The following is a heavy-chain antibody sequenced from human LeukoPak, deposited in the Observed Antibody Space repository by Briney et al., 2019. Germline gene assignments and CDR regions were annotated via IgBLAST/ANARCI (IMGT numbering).Heavy chain of an antibody. CDR2: IYYSGST. J-gene: IGHJ4*02. CDR1: GGSISSYY. D-gene: IGHD3-10*01. CDR3: AAGVHYYGSGTIQYYFDY. Sequence: PSETLSLTCTVSGGSISSYYWSRIRQPPGKGLEWVGYIYYSGSTNYNPSLKSRVTISVDTSKNRFSLKLSSVTAADTAVYYCAAGVHYYGSGTIQYYFDYWGQGTLVTVSS. V-gene: IGHV4-59*01.